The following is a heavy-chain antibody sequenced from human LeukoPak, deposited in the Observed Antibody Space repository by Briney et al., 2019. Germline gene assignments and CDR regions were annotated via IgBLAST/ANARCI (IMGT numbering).Heavy chain of an antibody. CDR3: ARVRERLYFDY. V-gene: IGHV3-53*01. Sequence: GGSLRLSCAVSGFAVSTNYMSWVRQAPAKGLEWVSIIYSADTPYYVDSVKGRFTISRDSSKNTLYLQMNSLRAEDTAVYFCARVRERLYFDYWGQGTLVTVSS. CDR2: IYSADTP. CDR1: GFAVSTNY. D-gene: IGHD1-26*01. J-gene: IGHJ4*02.